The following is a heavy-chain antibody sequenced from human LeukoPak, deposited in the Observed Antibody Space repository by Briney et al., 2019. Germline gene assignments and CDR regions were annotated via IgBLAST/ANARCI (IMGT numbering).Heavy chain of an antibody. CDR3: ERGRPYYDFWSGYYTPYYFDY. CDR1: GGSFSGYY. D-gene: IGHD3-3*01. CDR2: INHSGST. Sequence: SETLSLTCAVYGGSFSGYYWSWIRQPPGKGLEWIGEINHSGSTNYNPSLKSRVTISVDTSKNQFSLKLSSVTAADTAVYYCERGRPYYDFWSGYYTPYYFDYWGQGTLVTVSS. V-gene: IGHV4-34*01. J-gene: IGHJ4*02.